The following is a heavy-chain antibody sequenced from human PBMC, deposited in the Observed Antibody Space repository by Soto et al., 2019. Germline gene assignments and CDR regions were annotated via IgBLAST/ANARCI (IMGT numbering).Heavy chain of an antibody. CDR3: ARRAGYSSGWVYFDY. Sequence: QVQLQQWGAGLLKPSETLSLTCAVYGGSFSGYHWSWIRQPPGKGREWIGEFNHSGSTKYNPSLKSRVMISADSSKNQFSLKLSSVTAADTAVYYCARRAGYSSGWVYFDYWGQGTLVAVSS. V-gene: IGHV4-34*01. CDR2: FNHSGST. D-gene: IGHD6-19*01. CDR1: GGSFSGYH. J-gene: IGHJ4*02.